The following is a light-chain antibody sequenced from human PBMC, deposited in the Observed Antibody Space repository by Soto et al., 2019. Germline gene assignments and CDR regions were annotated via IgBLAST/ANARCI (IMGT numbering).Light chain of an antibody. CDR2: AAS. Sequence: DIQMTQSPSSLSASVGDRVIITCRASQTISTYLNWYQQKPGKAPKLLIYAASSLQSGVRSRFSGSGSGADFTLTISSLQPEDFATYYCQQSLTIPYIFGQGTKLEIK. CDR3: QQSLTIPYI. CDR1: QTISTY. J-gene: IGKJ2*01. V-gene: IGKV1-39*01.